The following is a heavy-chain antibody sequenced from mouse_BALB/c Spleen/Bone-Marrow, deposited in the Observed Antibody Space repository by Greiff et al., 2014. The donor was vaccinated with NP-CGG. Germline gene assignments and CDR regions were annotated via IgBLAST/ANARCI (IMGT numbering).Heavy chain of an antibody. J-gene: IGHJ4*01. CDR3: ARDSLLITRALDY. V-gene: IGHV2-6-7*01. CDR2: IWGDGST. CDR1: GFSLTGYG. D-gene: IGHD2-4*01. Sequence: VMLVESGPGLVAPSQSLSITCTVSGFSLTGYGVSWVRQPPGKGLEWLGMIWGDGSTDYNSALKSRLSISKDNSKSQVFLKMNSLQTDDTARYYCARDSLLITRALDYWGQGTSVTVSS.